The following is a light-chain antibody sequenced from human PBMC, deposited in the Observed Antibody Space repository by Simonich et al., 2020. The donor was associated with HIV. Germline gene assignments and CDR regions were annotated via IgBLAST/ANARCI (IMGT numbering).Light chain of an antibody. CDR3: QQYNTYSLT. CDR1: QSIDNW. CDR2: QAS. V-gene: IGKV1-5*03. J-gene: IGKJ4*01. Sequence: DIQMTQSPSTLSAHVGERFTITCRASQSIDNWLAWYQQTPGKAPKLLIYQASTLQSGVPSRFSGSGSRTQFTLTISSLQPDDFATYYCQQYNTYSLTFGGGTKVEIE.